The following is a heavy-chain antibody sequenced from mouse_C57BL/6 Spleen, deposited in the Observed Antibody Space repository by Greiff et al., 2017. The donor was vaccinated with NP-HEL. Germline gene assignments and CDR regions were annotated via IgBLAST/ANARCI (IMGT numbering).Heavy chain of an antibody. J-gene: IGHJ2*01. CDR3: AKALDTTVVAIDY. D-gene: IGHD1-1*01. V-gene: IGHV1-64*01. CDR1: GYTFTSYW. Sequence: QVHVKQPGAELVKPGASVKLSCKASGYTFTSYWMHWVKQRPGQGLEWIGMIHPNSGSTNYNEKFKSKATLTVDKSSSTAYMQLSSLTSEDSAVYYCAKALDTTVVAIDYWGQGTTLTVSS. CDR2: IHPNSGST.